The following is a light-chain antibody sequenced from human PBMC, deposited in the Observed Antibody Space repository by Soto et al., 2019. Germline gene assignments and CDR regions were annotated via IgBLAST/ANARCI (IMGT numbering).Light chain of an antibody. CDR2: DST. V-gene: IGKV3-11*01. Sequence: EVLMTQSPVTLSLSPGERASLSCRASQFLSSYLAWSQHIPGQPLRLLIYDSTNRAAGSPASFSRSRSGTDFTLTISSLEHEEFAMYYWHQRNQFGQGTRLHIK. CDR3: HQRNQ. CDR1: QFLSSY. J-gene: IGKJ5*01.